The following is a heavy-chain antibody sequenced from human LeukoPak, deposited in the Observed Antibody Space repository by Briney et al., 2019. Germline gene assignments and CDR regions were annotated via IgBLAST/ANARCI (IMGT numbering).Heavy chain of an antibody. D-gene: IGHD1-7*01. J-gene: IGHJ4*02. CDR1: GFTFSTYG. Sequence: PGGSLRLSCAASGFTFSTYGMHWVRQAPGKGLEWVSYISNSGNTIYYADSVKGRFTISRDNAKNSLYLQMNSLRAEDTAVYHCARDLGITGTTTFDYWGQGTLVTVSS. V-gene: IGHV3-48*04. CDR3: ARDLGITGTTTFDY. CDR2: ISNSGNTI.